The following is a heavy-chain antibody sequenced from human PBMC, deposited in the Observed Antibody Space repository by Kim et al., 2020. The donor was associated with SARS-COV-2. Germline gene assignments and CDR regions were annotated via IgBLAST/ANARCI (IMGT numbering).Heavy chain of an antibody. D-gene: IGHD3-9*01. Sequence: GGSLRLSCAVSGFTFSSNYVNWVRQGPGKGLEWVSSICSGGDKIFSAAAMRRLTITTSNHTKNLLYLQKNLLGDDAADVYYWAGGRADYYSIGHMYWGQG. CDR3: AGGRADYYSIGHMY. CDR2: ICSGGDKI. CDR1: GFTFSSNY. J-gene: IGHJ4*02. V-gene: IGHV3-21*01.